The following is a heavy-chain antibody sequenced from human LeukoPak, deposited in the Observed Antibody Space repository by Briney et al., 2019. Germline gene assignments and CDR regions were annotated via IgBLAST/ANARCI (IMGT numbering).Heavy chain of an antibody. CDR2: IWYDGSNK. CDR3: ARVRGDEQWELLDDY. D-gene: IGHD1-26*01. J-gene: IGHJ4*02. V-gene: IGHV3-33*08. Sequence: PGGSLRLSCAASGFTFSSYAISWVRPALGKGLGWVAVIWYDGSNKYYADSVKGRFTISRDNSKNTLYLQMNSLRAEDTAVYSCARVRGDEQWELLDDYWGQGTLVTVSS. CDR1: GFTFSSYA.